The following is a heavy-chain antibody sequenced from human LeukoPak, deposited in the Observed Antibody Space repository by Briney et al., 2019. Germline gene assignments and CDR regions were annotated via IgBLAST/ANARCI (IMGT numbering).Heavy chain of an antibody. CDR2: INTDGSST. V-gene: IGHV3-74*01. D-gene: IGHD3-3*01. CDR1: GFTFRSYW. CDR3: ARGSLRFLEWLGAFDY. Sequence: AGGSLRLSCAASGFTFRSYWMHWVRQAPGKGLVWVSRINTDGSSTSYADSVKGRFTISRDNAKNSLYLQMNSLRAEDTAVYYCARGSLRFLEWLGAFDYWGQGTLVTVSS. J-gene: IGHJ4*02.